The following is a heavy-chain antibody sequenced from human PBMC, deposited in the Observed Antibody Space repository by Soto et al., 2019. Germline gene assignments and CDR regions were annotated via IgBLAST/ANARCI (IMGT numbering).Heavy chain of an antibody. D-gene: IGHD2-2*01. CDR1: GGSISSSSYY. V-gene: IGHV4-39*01. CDR3: ASLVVPASTEYYYYGMDV. CDR2: IYYSGST. Sequence: NPSETLSLTCTVSGGSISSSSYYWGWIRQPPGKGLEWIGSIYYSGSTYYNPSLKSRVTISVDTSKNQFSLKLSSVTAADTAVYYCASLVVPASTEYYYYGMDVWGQGTTVTV. J-gene: IGHJ6*02.